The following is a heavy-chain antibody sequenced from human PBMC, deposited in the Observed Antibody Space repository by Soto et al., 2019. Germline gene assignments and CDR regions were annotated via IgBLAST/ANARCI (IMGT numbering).Heavy chain of an antibody. CDR2: TSDDGDIQ. CDR1: GFDFRNYA. Sequence: GGSLRLSCAASGFDFRNYAMHWVRQSPGKGPEWVAITSDDGDIQYYADSVKGRFTISRDNSKNTLYLQMTSLRSEDAAVYFCARAVDAAMDPLDYWGQGXLVTVYS. D-gene: IGHD5-18*01. CDR3: ARAVDAAMDPLDY. V-gene: IGHV3-30-3*01. J-gene: IGHJ4*02.